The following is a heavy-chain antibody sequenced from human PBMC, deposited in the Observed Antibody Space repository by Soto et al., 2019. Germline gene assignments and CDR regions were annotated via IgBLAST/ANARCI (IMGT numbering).Heavy chain of an antibody. J-gene: IGHJ3*02. CDR3: ARYLGYCGGDCDAFDI. CDR2: IIPIFGTA. Sequence: QVQLVQSGAEVKKPGSSVKVSCKASGGTFSSYAISWVRQAPGQGLEWMGGIIPIFGTANYAQKFQGRVRITADESRSTAYMGLRSLRSEDTAVYYWARYLGYCGGDCDAFDIWGQGKMVTVSS. D-gene: IGHD2-21*02. V-gene: IGHV1-69*01. CDR1: GGTFSSYA.